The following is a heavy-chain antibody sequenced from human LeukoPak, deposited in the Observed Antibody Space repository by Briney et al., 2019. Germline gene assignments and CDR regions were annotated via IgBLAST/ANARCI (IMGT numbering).Heavy chain of an antibody. CDR1: GYTFTSYG. Sequence: ASVKVSCKASGYTFTSYGISWVRQAPGQGLEWMGWISAYNGNTNYAQKLQGRVTMTTDTSTSTAYMELRSLRSEDTAVYYCARGRFLEWLFNWFDPWGQGTLVTVSS. CDR2: ISAYNGNT. CDR3: ARGRFLEWLFNWFDP. D-gene: IGHD3-3*01. V-gene: IGHV1-18*01. J-gene: IGHJ5*02.